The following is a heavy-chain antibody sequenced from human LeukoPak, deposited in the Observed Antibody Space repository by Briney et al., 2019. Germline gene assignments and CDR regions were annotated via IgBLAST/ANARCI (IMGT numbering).Heavy chain of an antibody. CDR1: GYTFTGYY. CDR3: ARGAYSGSYYGSY. J-gene: IGHJ4*02. Sequence: GASVKVTCKASGYTFTGYYMHWVRQAPGQGLEWLGRNNPNSGDTNYAQKFQGRVTMTRDASISTAYMELSRLRSDDTAVYYCARGAYSGSYYGSYWGQGTLVTVSS. D-gene: IGHD1-26*01. V-gene: IGHV1-2*06. CDR2: NNPNSGDT.